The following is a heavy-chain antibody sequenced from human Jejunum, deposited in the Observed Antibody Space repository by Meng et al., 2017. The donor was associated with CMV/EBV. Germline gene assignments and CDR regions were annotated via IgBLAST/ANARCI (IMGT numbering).Heavy chain of an antibody. Sequence: TFTHFFIPWVRQAPGQGLKWMGWINTRNGDTNYAWKFQGRVAMTRDTSIITAYMELSSLRSDDTAVYYCSRDGAFCSETTCRGLGLWGLGTLVTVSS. CDR3: SRDGAFCSETTCRGLGL. D-gene: IGHD2-15*01. CDR1: TFTHFF. CDR2: INTRNGDT. J-gene: IGHJ4*02. V-gene: IGHV1-2*02.